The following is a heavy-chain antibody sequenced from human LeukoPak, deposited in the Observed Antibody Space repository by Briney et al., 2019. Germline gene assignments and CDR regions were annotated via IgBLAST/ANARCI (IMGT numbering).Heavy chain of an antibody. CDR1: GGSISSGDYY. CDR2: IYYSGST. Sequence: SETLSLTCTVSGGSISSGDYYWSWIRQPPGKGLEWIGYIYYSGSTYYNPSLKSRVTISVDTSKNQLSLKLSSVTAADTAVYYCARDSVGEPTEAVFDYWGQGTLVTVSS. V-gene: IGHV4-30-4*01. D-gene: IGHD3-10*01. CDR3: ARDSVGEPTEAVFDY. J-gene: IGHJ4*02.